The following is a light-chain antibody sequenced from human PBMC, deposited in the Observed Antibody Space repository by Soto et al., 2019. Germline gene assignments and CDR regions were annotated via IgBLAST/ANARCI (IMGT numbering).Light chain of an antibody. CDR1: QSISSY. CDR3: QQYNTSPWT. V-gene: IGKV1-39*01. Sequence: DIQMTQSPSSLSASVGHRVTITCRASQSISSYLNWYQQKPGKAPKLLIYAASSLQSGVPSRFSGSGSGTEFTLTISSLQPDDFVTYYCQQYNTSPWTFGQGTKVDIK. J-gene: IGKJ1*01. CDR2: AAS.